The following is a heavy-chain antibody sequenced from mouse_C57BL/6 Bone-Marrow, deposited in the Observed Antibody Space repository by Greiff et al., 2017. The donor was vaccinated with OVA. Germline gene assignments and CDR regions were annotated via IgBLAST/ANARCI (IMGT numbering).Heavy chain of an antibody. CDR2: ISSGGSYT. Sequence: EVMLVESGGDLVKPGGSLKLSCAASGFTFSSYGMSWVRQTPDKRLEWVATISSGGSYTYYPDSVKGRFTISRDNAKNTLYLQMSSLKSEDTAMYYCARQCGTYFDYWGQGTTLTVSS. CDR1: GFTFSSYG. V-gene: IGHV5-6*01. D-gene: IGHD4-1*01. CDR3: ARQCGTYFDY. J-gene: IGHJ2*01.